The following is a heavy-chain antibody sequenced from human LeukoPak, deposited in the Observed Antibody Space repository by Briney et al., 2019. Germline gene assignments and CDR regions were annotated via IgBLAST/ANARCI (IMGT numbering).Heavy chain of an antibody. V-gene: IGHV5-51*03. D-gene: IGHD3-22*01. CDR2: IYPGDSDT. J-gene: IGHJ4*02. CDR3: ASLAYDSSGYRPYYFDY. Sequence: GESLKISYKGSGYSFTSYWIGWVRQMPGKGLEWMGIIYPGDSDTRYSPSFQGQVTISADKSISTAYLQWSSLKASDTAMYYCASLAYDSSGYRPYYFDYWGQGTLVTVSS. CDR1: GYSFTSYW.